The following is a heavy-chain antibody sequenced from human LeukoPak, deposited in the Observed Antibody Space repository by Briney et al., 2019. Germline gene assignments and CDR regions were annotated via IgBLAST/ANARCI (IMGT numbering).Heavy chain of an antibody. Sequence: GSLRLSCAASGFTFSNAWMSWVRQAPGKGLEWIGYIYYSGSTNYNPSLKSRVTISVDTSKNQFSLKLSSVTAADTAVYYCARVSHNYYYYYMDVWGKGTTVTVSS. CDR1: GFTFSNAW. CDR2: IYYSGST. CDR3: ARVSHNYYYYYMDV. J-gene: IGHJ6*03. V-gene: IGHV4-59*01.